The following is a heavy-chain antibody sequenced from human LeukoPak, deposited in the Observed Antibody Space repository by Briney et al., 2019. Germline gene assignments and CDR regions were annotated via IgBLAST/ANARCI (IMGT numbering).Heavy chain of an antibody. Sequence: GGSLRLSCEGSAFIFSGHWMNWVRQTPGKGLEWVASIKEDGSERQYVDSVKGRFSISRDNTKGSLFLQLNSLRAEDTAVYYCARASDKGYGMDVWGQGTTVTVSS. D-gene: IGHD2-15*01. CDR2: IKEDGSER. J-gene: IGHJ6*02. CDR3: ARASDKGYGMDV. CDR1: AFIFSGHW. V-gene: IGHV3-7*03.